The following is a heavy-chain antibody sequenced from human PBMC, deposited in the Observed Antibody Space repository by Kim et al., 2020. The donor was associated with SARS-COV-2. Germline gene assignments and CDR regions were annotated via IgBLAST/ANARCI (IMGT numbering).Heavy chain of an antibody. Sequence: YAKGFTGRFVFSLDTAVSTAYLQISSLKAEDTAVYYCARTNYDSFYYMDVWGKGTTVTVSS. CDR3: ARTNYDSFYYMDV. V-gene: IGHV7-4-1*02. J-gene: IGHJ6*03.